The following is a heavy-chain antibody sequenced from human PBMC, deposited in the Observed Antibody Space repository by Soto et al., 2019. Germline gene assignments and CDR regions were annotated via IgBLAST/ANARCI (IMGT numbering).Heavy chain of an antibody. J-gene: IGHJ4*02. CDR3: ARSGDNYNVLDY. CDR1: GFSISDHY. V-gene: IGHV3-11*03. Sequence: LRLSCAASGFSISDHYMSWIRQAPGKGLEWVSYSSNSGTFTKYADSVKGRFSISRDNAKNSLYLEINSLRGEDTAIYYCARSGDNYNVLDYWGQGTPVTVSS. D-gene: IGHD3-10*02. CDR2: SSNSGTFT.